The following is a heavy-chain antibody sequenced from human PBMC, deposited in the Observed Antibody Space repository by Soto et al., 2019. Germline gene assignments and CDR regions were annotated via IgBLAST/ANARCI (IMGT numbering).Heavy chain of an antibody. V-gene: IGHV3-23*01. Sequence: PGGSLRLSCAASGFTFSSYAMSWVRQAPGKGLDWVSSISDSGGSAYYADSGKGRFTIPRDNSKNTLYLQMNSLRAEDTAVYFCAKDMDILMMYYFDYWGQGALVTVSS. CDR3: AKDMDILMMYYFDY. D-gene: IGHD5-12*01. CDR1: GFTFSSYA. J-gene: IGHJ4*02. CDR2: ISDSGGSA.